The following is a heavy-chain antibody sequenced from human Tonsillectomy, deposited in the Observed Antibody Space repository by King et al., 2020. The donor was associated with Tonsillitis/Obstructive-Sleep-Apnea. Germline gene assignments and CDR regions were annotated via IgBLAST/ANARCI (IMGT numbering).Heavy chain of an antibody. CDR3: AGIVVPAEGWFDP. V-gene: IGHV4-59*08. CDR2: IYNSGTT. J-gene: IGHJ5*02. CDR1: GGSISSNY. Sequence: QLQESGPGLVKPSETLSLTCTVSGGSISSNYWSWIRQPPGKGLEWIAYIYNSGTTNYNPSLKSRVTISIDTSKNQFSLKLSSVTAADTAVYYCAGIVVPAEGWFDPWGQGTLVTVSS. D-gene: IGHD2-2*01.